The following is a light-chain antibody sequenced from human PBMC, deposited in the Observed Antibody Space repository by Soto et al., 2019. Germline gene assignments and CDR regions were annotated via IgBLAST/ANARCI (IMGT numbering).Light chain of an antibody. V-gene: IGLV1-44*01. CDR3: AAWDDSLSGYV. Sequence: QSVLTQPPSVSGTPGQRVTISCSGSSSNIGGNAVNWYQQLPGTTPKLLIYSNNQRPSGVPDRFSGSKSGTSASLAISGLQSEDEADYYCAAWDDSLSGYVFGTGTKVTVL. CDR2: SNN. J-gene: IGLJ1*01. CDR1: SSNIGGNA.